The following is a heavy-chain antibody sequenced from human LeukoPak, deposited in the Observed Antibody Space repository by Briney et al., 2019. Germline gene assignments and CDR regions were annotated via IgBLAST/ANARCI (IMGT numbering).Heavy chain of an antibody. V-gene: IGHV4-61*02. Sequence: SQTLSLTCAVSGDSISSGNFYWSWIRQPAGKGLEWIGRIYTSGSTNYNPSLKSRVTISVDTSKNQFSLKLSSVTAADTAVYYCARTTEGYCRGRSCYSYYYYMDVWGKGTTVTVSS. J-gene: IGHJ6*03. CDR2: IYTSGST. D-gene: IGHD2-15*01. CDR1: GDSISSGNFY. CDR3: ARTTEGYCRGRSCYSYYYYMDV.